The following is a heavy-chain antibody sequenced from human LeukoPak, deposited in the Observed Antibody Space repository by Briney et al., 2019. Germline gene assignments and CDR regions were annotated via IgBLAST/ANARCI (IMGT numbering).Heavy chain of an antibody. CDR2: IYYSGST. D-gene: IGHD2-2*01. CDR1: GVSISSGGYY. J-gene: IGHJ6*02. V-gene: IGHV4-31*03. Sequence: SETLSLTCTVSGVSISSGGYYWSWIRQHPGKGLEWIGYIYYSGSTYYNPSLKSRVTISVDTSKNQFSLKLSSVTAADTAVYYCARDGGEAHGAMPLYVWGQGTTVTVSS. CDR3: ARDGGEAHGAMPLYV.